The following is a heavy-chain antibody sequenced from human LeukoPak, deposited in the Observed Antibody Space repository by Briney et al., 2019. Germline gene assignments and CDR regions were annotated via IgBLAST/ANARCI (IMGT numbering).Heavy chain of an antibody. CDR1: GFTFSSYW. CDR3: AREDSGSYVGSYY. V-gene: IGHV3-7*01. Sequence: PGGSLRLSCAASGFTFSSYWMSWVRQAPGKGLEWVANIKQDGSEKYYVDSVKGRFTISRDNAKNSLYLQMNSLRAEDTAVYYCAREDSGSYVGSYYWGQGTLVTVSS. D-gene: IGHD1-26*01. CDR2: IKQDGSEK. J-gene: IGHJ4*02.